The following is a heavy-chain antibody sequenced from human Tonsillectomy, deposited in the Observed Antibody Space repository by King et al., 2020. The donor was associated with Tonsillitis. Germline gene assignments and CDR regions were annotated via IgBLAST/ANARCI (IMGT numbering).Heavy chain of an antibody. CDR2: INPNSGGT. D-gene: IGHD6-19*01. CDR3: ATRGRIAVAKGEIQDY. V-gene: IGHV1-2*02. J-gene: IGHJ4*02. CDR1: GYTFTGHY. Sequence: VQLVETGAEVKKSGASVKVSCKASGYTFTGHYINWVRQAPGQGLEWMGWINPNSGGTNYAQKLQGRVTMTRDTAISTAYMELSRLRSDDTAVYYCATRGRIAVAKGEIQDYWGQGTLVTVSS.